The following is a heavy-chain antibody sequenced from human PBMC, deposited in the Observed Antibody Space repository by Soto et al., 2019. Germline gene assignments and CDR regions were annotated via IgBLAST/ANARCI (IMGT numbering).Heavy chain of an antibody. CDR1: GGSISSTDHY. CDR2: IYYAGST. V-gene: IGHV4-39*01. D-gene: IGHD2-15*01. Sequence: KSSETLSLTCTVSGGSISSTDHYWGWIRQPPGKGLEWLGSIYYAGSTFHNPSLKRRATISVDTSRNQFSLRLSSVTASDTAVYYCARLVFHCLRGSCDDYNFYGLDVWDQGTTVTVSS. CDR3: ARLVFHCLRGSCDDYNFYGLDV. J-gene: IGHJ6*02.